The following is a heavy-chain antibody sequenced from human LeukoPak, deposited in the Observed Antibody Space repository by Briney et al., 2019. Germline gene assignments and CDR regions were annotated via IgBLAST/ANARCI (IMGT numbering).Heavy chain of an antibody. J-gene: IGHJ4*02. Sequence: SETLSLTCTVSGGSISSSSSFYWGWIRQPPGKGLEWIGSIYYSGSTYYNPSLKSRVTISVDTSKNQFSLKLSSVTAADTAVYYCAGYHYYGSGSYSDYWGQGTLVTVSS. CDR2: IYYSGST. CDR1: GGSISSSSSFY. V-gene: IGHV4-39*07. CDR3: AGYHYYGSGSYSDY. D-gene: IGHD3-10*01.